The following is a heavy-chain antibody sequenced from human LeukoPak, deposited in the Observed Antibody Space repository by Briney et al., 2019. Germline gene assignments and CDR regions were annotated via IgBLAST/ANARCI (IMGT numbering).Heavy chain of an antibody. CDR1: GYTFTSYG. D-gene: IGHD3-10*01. CDR2: ISAYNGNT. CDR3: ARVLRENYFDY. V-gene: IGHV1-18*01. Sequence: ASVKVSRKASGYTFTSYGISWVRQAPGQGLEWMGWISAYNGNTNYAQKLQGRVTMTTDTSTSTAYMELRSLRSDDTTVYYCARVLRENYFDYWGQGTLVTVSS. J-gene: IGHJ4*02.